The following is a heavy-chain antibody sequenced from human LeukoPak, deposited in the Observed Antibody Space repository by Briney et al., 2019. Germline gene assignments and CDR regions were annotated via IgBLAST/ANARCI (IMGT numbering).Heavy chain of an antibody. CDR1: GGSFSGYY. J-gene: IGHJ3*02. V-gene: IGHV4-34*01. CDR2: INHSGST. Sequence: KPSETLSLTCAVYGGSFSGYYWSWIRQPPGKGLEWIGEINHSGSTNYNPSLKSRVTISVDTSKNQFSLKLSSVTAADTAVYYCARLNPTHDAFDIWGQGTMVTVSS. CDR3: ARLNPTHDAFDI.